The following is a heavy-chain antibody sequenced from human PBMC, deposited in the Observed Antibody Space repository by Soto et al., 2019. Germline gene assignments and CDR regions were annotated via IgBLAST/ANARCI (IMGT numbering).Heavy chain of an antibody. CDR1: GFTFSTYG. Sequence: PGGSLRLSCAASGFTFSTYGVHWVRQAPGKGLEWVAVMWYDGSNKYYADSVKGRFTISRDNSKNMLYLQMNSLRAEDTAVYYCARDLRYTNNAAHYFYYGMDVWGQGTTVTVSS. J-gene: IGHJ6*02. CDR2: MWYDGSNK. D-gene: IGHD5-18*01. V-gene: IGHV3-33*01. CDR3: ARDLRYTNNAAHYFYYGMDV.